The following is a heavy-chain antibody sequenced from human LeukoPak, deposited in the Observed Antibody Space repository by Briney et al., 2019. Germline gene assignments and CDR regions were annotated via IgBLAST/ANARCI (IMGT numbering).Heavy chain of an antibody. CDR2: IYHSGST. CDR3: ARVIGYCSGGSCYPYNWFDP. Sequence: SGTLSLTCTVSGGSISSGGYYWSWIRQHPGKGLEWIGYIYHSGSTYYNLSLKSRVTISVDTSKNQFSLKLSSVTAADTAVYYCARVIGYCSGGSCYPYNWFDPWGQGTLVTVSS. CDR1: GGSISSGGYY. D-gene: IGHD2-15*01. V-gene: IGHV4-31*03. J-gene: IGHJ5*02.